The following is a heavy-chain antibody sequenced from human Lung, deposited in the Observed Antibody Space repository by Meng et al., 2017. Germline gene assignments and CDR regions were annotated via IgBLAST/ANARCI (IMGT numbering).Heavy chain of an antibody. CDR1: GGSFSDYY. CDR2: INHSGST. Sequence: QGQLQPGGAVLLKASDTLSLTCVGDGGSFSDYYWSWIRQPPGKGLEWIGEINHSGSTNYNPSLESRATISVDTSQNNLSLKLSSVTAADSAVYYCARGPTTMAHDFDYWGQGTLVTVSS. J-gene: IGHJ4*02. V-gene: IGHV4-34*01. D-gene: IGHD4-11*01. CDR3: ARGPTTMAHDFDY.